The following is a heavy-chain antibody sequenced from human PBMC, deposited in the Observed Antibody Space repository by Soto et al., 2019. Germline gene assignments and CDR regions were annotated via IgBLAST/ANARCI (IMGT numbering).Heavy chain of an antibody. CDR1: SGSISSAHW. CDR3: ATRSADSLGV. V-gene: IGHV4-4*02. D-gene: IGHD4-4*01. J-gene: IGHJ6*02. CDR2: ISHSGST. Sequence: QVQLQESGPGLVKPSGTLSLTCAVSSGSISSAHWWNWVRQPPGKGLGWIGEISHSGSTNYNRALKSRVTVSADKPMNPFSLKLTSATAAATAVYYCATRSADSLGVWVQGTTVTVSS.